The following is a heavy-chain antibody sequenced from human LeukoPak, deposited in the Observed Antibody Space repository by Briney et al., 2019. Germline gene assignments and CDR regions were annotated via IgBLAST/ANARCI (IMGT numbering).Heavy chain of an antibody. D-gene: IGHD3-22*01. Sequence: ASVKVSCKASGYTFTSYDINWVRQATGQGLEWMGWMNPNSGNTGYAQKLQGRVTMTTDTSTSTAYMELRSLRSDDPAVYYCARKVPNDSSGYYYRGQFDPWGQGTLVTVSS. J-gene: IGHJ5*02. CDR2: MNPNSGNT. V-gene: IGHV1-8*02. CDR3: ARKVPNDSSGYYYRGQFDP. CDR1: GYTFTSYD.